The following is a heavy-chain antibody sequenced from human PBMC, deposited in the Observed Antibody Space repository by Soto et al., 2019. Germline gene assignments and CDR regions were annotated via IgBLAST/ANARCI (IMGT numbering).Heavy chain of an antibody. D-gene: IGHD6-19*01. CDR1: GFTLTTYS. CDR2: INKNGFTI. Sequence: PGGSLRLSCAVSGFTLTTYSMNWVRQAPGKGLEWISFINKNGFTIYYADSVKGRFTISRDYAKNSLYLQMDSLRHEDTAVYYCARGAVTGTSLFDYWGLGTLVTGS. J-gene: IGHJ4*02. V-gene: IGHV3-48*02. CDR3: ARGAVTGTSLFDY.